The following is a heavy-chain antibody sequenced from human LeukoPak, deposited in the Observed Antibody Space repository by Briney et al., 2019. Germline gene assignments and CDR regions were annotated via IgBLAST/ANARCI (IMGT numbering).Heavy chain of an antibody. Sequence: PGGSLRLSCAASGFTVSSKYMSWVRQAPGKGLEWVALTYTDGSAHYADSVKGRFTISRDNSKNTLFLQLNSLRAEHSALYYCAGGYNYSHSALWAFDIWGRGTMVAVSS. D-gene: IGHD1-20*01. J-gene: IGHJ3*02. V-gene: IGHV3-53*01. CDR2: TYTDGSA. CDR3: AGGYNYSHSALWAFDI. CDR1: GFTVSSKY.